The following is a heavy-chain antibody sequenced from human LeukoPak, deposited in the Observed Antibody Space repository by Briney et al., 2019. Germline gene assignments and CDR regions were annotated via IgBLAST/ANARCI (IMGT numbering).Heavy chain of an antibody. V-gene: IGHV3-74*01. CDR3: ARIRYNDYDD. J-gene: IGHJ4*02. D-gene: IGHD5-12*01. Sequence: GGSLRLSCAASGFTFSNFWMHWVRQAPGKGLVWVSRINGDGSSASYADSVKGRYTISRDNAKNTLFLQMSSLRAEDTAIYYCARIRYNDYDDWGQGTLVTVSS. CDR2: INGDGSSA. CDR1: GFTFSNFW.